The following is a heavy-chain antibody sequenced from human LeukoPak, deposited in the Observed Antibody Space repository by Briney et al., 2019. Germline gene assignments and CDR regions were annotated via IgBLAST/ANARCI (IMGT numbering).Heavy chain of an antibody. CDR3: ARDPCSSTSCYPSY. CDR1: GYTFTGYY. Sequence: ASVKVSCKASGYTFTGYYMHWVRQAPGQGLEWMGWINPNSGGTNYAQKFQGRVTMTRDTSISTAYTELSRLRSDDTAVYYCARDPCSSTSCYPSYWGQGTLVTVSS. J-gene: IGHJ4*02. CDR2: INPNSGGT. V-gene: IGHV1-2*02. D-gene: IGHD2-2*01.